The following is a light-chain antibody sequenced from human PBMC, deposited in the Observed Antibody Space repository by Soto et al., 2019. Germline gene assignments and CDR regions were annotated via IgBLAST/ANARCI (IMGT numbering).Light chain of an antibody. CDR1: SSDVGAYNA. J-gene: IGLJ1*01. CDR2: DVT. CDR3: ATWDDSLNALYV. Sequence: QSALTQPRSVSGSPGQSVTISCTGTSSDVGAYNAVSWYQQNPGKAPKFMIYDVTKRPSGVPDRFSGSKSGNTASLTIPGLQAEDEADYYCATWDDSLNALYVFGTGTKVTVL. V-gene: IGLV2-11*01.